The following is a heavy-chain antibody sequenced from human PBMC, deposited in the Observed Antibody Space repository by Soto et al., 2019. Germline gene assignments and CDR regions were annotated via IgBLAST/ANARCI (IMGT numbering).Heavy chain of an antibody. CDR3: VKDRDYDGDSGPFES. J-gene: IGHJ4*02. V-gene: IGHV3-43*01. Sequence: EVHLVESGGVVVQPGGSLRLSCAASGFTFHGYTMHLVRQRPGKGLEWVSLIRWDGSSTYYGDSVKGRFNISRANNKYSLFRQMSSLPTEDTDWYYCVKDRDYDGDSGPFESWGQGNLVTVAS. CDR1: GFTFHGYT. D-gene: IGHD2-21*02. CDR2: IRWDGSST.